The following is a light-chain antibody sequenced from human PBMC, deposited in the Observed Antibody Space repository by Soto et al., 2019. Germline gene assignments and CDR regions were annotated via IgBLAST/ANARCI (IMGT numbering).Light chain of an antibody. J-gene: IGLJ1*01. CDR3: CSFVDTGSYL. CDR2: EGN. Sequence: QSVLAQPASVSGSPGQSITISCTGSVSDVGSFGPVSWFQQHPGQVPKLIIYEGNRRPSGVSSRFSASKSGNTASLTISGLQSDDEADYYCCSFVDTGSYLFGSGTKVTVL. V-gene: IGLV2-23*01. CDR1: VSDVGSFGP.